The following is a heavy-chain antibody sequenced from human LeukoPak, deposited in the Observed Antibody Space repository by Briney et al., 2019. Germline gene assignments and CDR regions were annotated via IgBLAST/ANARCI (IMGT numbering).Heavy chain of an antibody. J-gene: IGHJ4*02. Sequence: PSETLSLTCTVSAGSINSAGYYWSWIRQPAGKGLEWIGRIYASGSANYNPSLKSRVTISIDTSKNQFSLKLSSVTAADTAVYYCACGYSYGFDYWGQGTLVTVSS. V-gene: IGHV4-61*02. D-gene: IGHD5-18*01. CDR3: ACGYSYGFDY. CDR1: AGSINSAGYY. CDR2: IYASGSA.